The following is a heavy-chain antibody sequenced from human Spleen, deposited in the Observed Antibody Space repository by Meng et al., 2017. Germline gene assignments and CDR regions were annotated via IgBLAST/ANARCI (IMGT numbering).Heavy chain of an antibody. CDR1: GYTLTELS. CDR3: ARDLADYDILTGYYLRYYFDY. J-gene: IGHJ4*02. CDR2: FDPEDGET. Sequence: ASVKVSCKVSGYTLTELSMHWVRQAPGKGLEWMGGFDPEDGETIYAQKFQGRVTMTRDTSTSTVYMELSSLRSEDTAVYYCARDLADYDILTGYYLRYYFDYWGQGTLVTVSS. V-gene: IGHV1-24*01. D-gene: IGHD3-9*01.